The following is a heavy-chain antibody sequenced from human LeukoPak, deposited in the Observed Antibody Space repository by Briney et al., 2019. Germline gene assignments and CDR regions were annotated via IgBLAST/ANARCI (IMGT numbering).Heavy chain of an antibody. Sequence: GGSLRLSRTASGLTFSTSGFNWVRQAPGRGLELVASIGPTGSDRYDADSIKGRFTISRDNANNFLYLQMNSLRAEDTAVYYCATETNGRHYDYWGQGTLLTVSS. D-gene: IGHD1-14*01. CDR1: GLTFSTSG. CDR2: IGPTGSDR. J-gene: IGHJ4*02. V-gene: IGHV3-21*06. CDR3: ATETNGRHYDY.